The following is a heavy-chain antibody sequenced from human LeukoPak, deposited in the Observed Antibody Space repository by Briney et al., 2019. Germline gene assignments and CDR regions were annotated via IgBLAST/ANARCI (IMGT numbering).Heavy chain of an antibody. V-gene: IGHV3-23*01. CDR3: ANGGYYYGSGSYPFFDY. CDR1: GFTFSSYA. Sequence: GGSLRLSCAASGFTFSSYAMSWVRHAPGQGLEWASDISGSGGSTYYADSVKGRFTISRDNAKNTLYLQMNSLRAEDTAVYYCANGGYYYGSGSYPFFDYWGQGTLVTVSS. D-gene: IGHD3-10*01. J-gene: IGHJ4*02. CDR2: ISGSGGST.